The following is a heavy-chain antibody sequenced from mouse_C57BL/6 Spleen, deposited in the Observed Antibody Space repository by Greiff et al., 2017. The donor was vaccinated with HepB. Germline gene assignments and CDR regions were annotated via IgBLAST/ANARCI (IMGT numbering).Heavy chain of an antibody. D-gene: IGHD2-3*01. V-gene: IGHV5-17*01. CDR3: ARDGYYPYYYAMDY. CDR1: GFTFSDYG. J-gene: IGHJ4*01. Sequence: EVHLVESGGGLVKPGGSLKLSCAASGFTFSDYGMHWVRQAPGKGLEWVAYISSGSSTIYYADTVKGRFTISRDNAKNTLFLQMTSLRSEDTAMYYCARDGYYPYYYAMDYWGQGTSVTVSS. CDR2: ISSGSSTI.